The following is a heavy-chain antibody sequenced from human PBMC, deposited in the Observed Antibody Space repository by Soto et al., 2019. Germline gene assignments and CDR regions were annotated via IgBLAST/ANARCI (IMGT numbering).Heavy chain of an antibody. Sequence: SETLSLTCTVSGGSISSYYWSWIRQPQGKGLEWNGYIYYSGSTNYNPSLKSRVTISVDTSKNQFSLKLSSVTAADTAVYYCAIDVAHCSSTSCYAGALGFDYWGQGTLVTVSS. CDR1: GGSISSYY. CDR3: AIDVAHCSSTSCYAGALGFDY. J-gene: IGHJ4*02. CDR2: IYYSGST. D-gene: IGHD2-2*01. V-gene: IGHV4-59*12.